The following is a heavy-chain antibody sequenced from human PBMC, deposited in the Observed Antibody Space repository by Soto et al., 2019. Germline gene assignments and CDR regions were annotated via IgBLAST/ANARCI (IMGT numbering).Heavy chain of an antibody. V-gene: IGHV3-9*01. J-gene: IGHJ4*02. Sequence: EVQLVESGGGLVQPGRSLRLSCAASGFTFDGYAMHWVRQAPGKGLEWVSGISSNSRHIGYGDTVQGRFTISRGNAKNSLYLQMNSLTPEDTALYYCAREGSGYERGFDYWGRGTLVTVSS. CDR1: GFTFDGYA. D-gene: IGHD5-12*01. CDR3: AREGSGYERGFDY. CDR2: ISSNSRHI.